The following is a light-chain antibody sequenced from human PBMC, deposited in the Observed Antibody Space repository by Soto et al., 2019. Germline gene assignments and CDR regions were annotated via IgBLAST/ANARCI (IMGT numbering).Light chain of an antibody. V-gene: IGKV1-39*01. J-gene: IGKJ1*01. CDR1: QSVCRY. CDR3: QQSYGTPIT. Sequence: EIRMTQSASSLCASVGDRVTIXCRASQSVCRYMSWSEQKARQARNRLIYVASSLQSEVPSRFSGSGSATAFTPTITSLQPEDFATYYGQQSYGTPITFGQGTKVDI. CDR2: VAS.